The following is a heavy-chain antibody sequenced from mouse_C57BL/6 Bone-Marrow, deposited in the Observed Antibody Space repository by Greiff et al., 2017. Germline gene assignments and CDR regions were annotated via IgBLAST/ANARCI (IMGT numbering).Heavy chain of an antibody. J-gene: IGHJ4*01. D-gene: IGHD1-1*01. V-gene: IGHV1-69*01. CDR2: IDPSDSYT. Sequence: VQLQQPGAELVMPGASVKLSCKASGYTFTSYWMHWVKQRPGQGLEWIGEIDPSDSYTNYNQKFKGKSTLTVDKSSSTAYMQLSSLTSEDSAVYYCAANNYGSSYDYAMDYWGQGTSVTVSS. CDR1: GYTFTSYW. CDR3: AANNYGSSYDYAMDY.